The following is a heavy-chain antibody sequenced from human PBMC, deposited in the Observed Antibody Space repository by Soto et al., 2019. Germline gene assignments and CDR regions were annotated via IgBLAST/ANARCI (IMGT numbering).Heavy chain of an antibody. V-gene: IGHV4-34*01. D-gene: IGHD1-1*01. Sequence: SETLSLTCAVYGGSSSGYYWSWIRQPPGKGLEWIGSINYSGSTNYNPSLKSRVTISVDTSKNQFSLKLSSVTAADTAVYYCARTSYNWNDVGLEYWGQGTLVTVPS. CDR3: ARTSYNWNDVGLEY. CDR1: GGSSSGYY. J-gene: IGHJ4*02. CDR2: INYSGST.